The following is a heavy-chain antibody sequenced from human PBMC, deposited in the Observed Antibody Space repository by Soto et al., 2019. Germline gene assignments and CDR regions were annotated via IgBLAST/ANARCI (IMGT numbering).Heavy chain of an antibody. CDR2: IYYSGST. V-gene: IGHV4-59*01. CDR3: ARGIGSLWFGRPQKSDYYSYYMDV. CDR1: GGSISSYY. Sequence: SETLSLTCTVSGGSISSYYWNWIRQPPGKGLEWIGYIYYSGSTNYNPSLKSRVTISVDTSKNQFSRKLNSVTAADTAVYFCARGIGSLWFGRPQKSDYYSYYMDVWGKGTTVTVSS. D-gene: IGHD3-10*01. J-gene: IGHJ6*03.